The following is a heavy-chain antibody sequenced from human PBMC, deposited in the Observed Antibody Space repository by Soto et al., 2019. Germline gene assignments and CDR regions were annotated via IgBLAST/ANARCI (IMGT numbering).Heavy chain of an antibody. V-gene: IGHV3-30*18. CDR1: GFSFSSYA. CDR3: AKPYYGMDV. Sequence: GGSLRLSCAASGFSFSSYATYWVHQAPGKGLQWMAVISYDESNTYYADSVKGRFTISRDNSKNTVYLQMNSLRAEDTAVYYCAKPYYGMDVWGQGTTVTVSS. CDR2: ISYDESNT. J-gene: IGHJ6*02.